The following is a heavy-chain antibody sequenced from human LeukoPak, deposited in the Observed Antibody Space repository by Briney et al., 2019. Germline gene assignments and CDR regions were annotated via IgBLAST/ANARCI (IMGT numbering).Heavy chain of an antibody. Sequence: GASVKVSCKAAGGTFSSYAISWLRQAPGQGLEWMGRIIPIFGTANYAQKFQGRVTITTDESTSTAYMELSSLRSEDTAVYYCARESGITIFGVVIDNNWFDPWGQGTLVTVSS. V-gene: IGHV1-69*05. CDR2: IIPIFGTA. CDR1: GGTFSSYA. J-gene: IGHJ5*02. CDR3: ARESGITIFGVVIDNNWFDP. D-gene: IGHD3-3*01.